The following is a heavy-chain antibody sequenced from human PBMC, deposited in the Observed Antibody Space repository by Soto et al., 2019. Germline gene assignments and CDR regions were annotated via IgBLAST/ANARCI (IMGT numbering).Heavy chain of an antibody. CDR2: IYYSGST. CDR3: AREKHCSSTRCSWFDP. J-gene: IGHJ5*02. V-gene: IGHV4-31*03. Sequence: SETLSLTCTVSGGSISNGDHYWSWIRQHPGKGLEWIGYIYYSGSTYYNPSLKSRLTISIDTSKNQFSLKLSSVTAADTAVYYCAREKHCSSTRCSWFDPWGQGTLVTVSS. CDR1: GGSISNGDHY. D-gene: IGHD2-2*01.